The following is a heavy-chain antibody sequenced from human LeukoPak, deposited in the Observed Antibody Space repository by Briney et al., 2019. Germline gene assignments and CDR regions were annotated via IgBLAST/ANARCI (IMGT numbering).Heavy chain of an antibody. CDR2: IMPDISES. CDR3: AREAGVKGLDV. Sequence: ASVKVSCKASGGTFSSYAISWVRQAPGQGLELMGWIMPDISESRSAQNFQGRVTMTWDTSITSAYMELSSLTSDDTAVYFCAREAGVKGLDVWGQGTMVTVSS. V-gene: IGHV1-2*02. CDR1: GGTFSSYA. J-gene: IGHJ3*01.